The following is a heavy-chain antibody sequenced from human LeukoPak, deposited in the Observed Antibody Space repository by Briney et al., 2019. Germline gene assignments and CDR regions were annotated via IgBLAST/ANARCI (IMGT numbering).Heavy chain of an antibody. CDR1: GFSVSDYD. CDR2: ISSSGRLI. V-gene: IGHV3-11*04. D-gene: IGHD1-1*01. CDR3: ARDPGTTSDS. Sequence: GGSLRLFCVVSGFSVSDYDMSWIRQTPGRGLEWISYISSSGRLIKHLESVKGRFTMSRDDAKNSLFLEMTSLRVDDTAVYFCARDPGTTSDSWGQGTLVTVSS. J-gene: IGHJ5*02.